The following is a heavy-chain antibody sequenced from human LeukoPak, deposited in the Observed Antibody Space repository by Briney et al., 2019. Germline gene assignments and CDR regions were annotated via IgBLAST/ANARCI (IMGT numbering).Heavy chain of an antibody. Sequence: GGSLRLSCAASGFTFSSYWMSWVRQAPGKGLEWVANIKQDGSEKYYVDSVKGRFTISRDNAKNSLYLQMNSLRAEDTAVYYCARGGQYSSSWDDYWGQGTLVTVSS. CDR3: ARGGQYSSSWDDY. V-gene: IGHV3-7*01. J-gene: IGHJ4*02. D-gene: IGHD6-13*01. CDR1: GFTFSSYW. CDR2: IKQDGSEK.